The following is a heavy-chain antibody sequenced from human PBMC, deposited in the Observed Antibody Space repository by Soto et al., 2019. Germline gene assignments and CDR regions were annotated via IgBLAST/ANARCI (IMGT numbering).Heavy chain of an antibody. CDR3: ERGPRGYCSDGVFTGWLDP. J-gene: IGHJ5*02. V-gene: IGHV4-59*07. CDR1: CGSISSYY. CDR2: MFFSGNS. D-gene: IGHD2-15*01. Sequence: PSDPLSLTCTVSCGSISSYYWSWIRQPAGKGLEWIGYMFFSGNSNYNPSLKSRVTISLDTSKNHFSLNLSSVTAADTSVYYCERGPRGYCSDGVFTGWLDPWGQGTLVTVSS.